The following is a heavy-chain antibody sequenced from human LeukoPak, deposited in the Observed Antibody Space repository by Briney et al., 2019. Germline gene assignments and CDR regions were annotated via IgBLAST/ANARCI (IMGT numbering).Heavy chain of an antibody. V-gene: IGHV3-23*01. D-gene: IGHD6-25*01. Sequence: PGGSLRLSCAASGFTFSSYAMSWFRQAPGKGPEWVSTISIDGGRTYYADSVKGRFTVSRDTSKNTLYLQMNSLRAEDTAVYYCARKGIGSSRYQNMDVWGKGTTVTVSS. CDR2: ISIDGGRT. J-gene: IGHJ6*03. CDR1: GFTFSSYA. CDR3: ARKGIGSSRYQNMDV.